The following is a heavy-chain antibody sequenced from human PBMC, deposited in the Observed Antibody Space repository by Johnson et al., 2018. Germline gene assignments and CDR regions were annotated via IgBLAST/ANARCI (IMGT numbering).Heavy chain of an antibody. J-gene: IGHJ1*01. CDR1: GFDLSDFG. Sequence: QVQLVESGGGVIQPGRSLRVSCAALGFDLSDFGMHWLRQAPGKGPEWLALIWFDGTNQHYADSVKGRFTVSRDSSTNTVFLHMSSLSPEDPAVYYCSGEEQDRTGYYPEYFQYWGQGTLVTVSS. CDR3: SGEEQDRTGYYPEYFQY. CDR2: IWFDGTNQ. D-gene: IGHD3/OR15-3a*01. V-gene: IGHV3-33*03.